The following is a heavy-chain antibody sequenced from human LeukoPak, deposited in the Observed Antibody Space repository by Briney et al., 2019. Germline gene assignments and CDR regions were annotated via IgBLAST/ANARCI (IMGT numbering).Heavy chain of an antibody. D-gene: IGHD2-15*01. V-gene: IGHV1-2*02. CDR1: GYILTDYY. Sequence: ASVKVSFKASGYILTDYYMHWVRQAPGQGVEWMGWINSNSGDSNYAQKFQGRVTKTRDTSISTVYMELRRLRYDDTAAYYCARSPREYCIGGTCYSGRNWFDPWGQGTLVTVPS. CDR2: INSNSGDS. CDR3: ARSPREYCIGGTCYSGRNWFDP. J-gene: IGHJ5*02.